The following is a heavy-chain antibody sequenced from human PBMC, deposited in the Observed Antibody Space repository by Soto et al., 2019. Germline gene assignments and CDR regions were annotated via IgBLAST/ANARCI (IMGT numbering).Heavy chain of an antibody. Sequence: VGSLRLSCAASGFTFSSYAMSWVRQAPGKGLEWVSAISGSGGSTYYADSVKGRFTISRDNSKNTLYLQMNSLRAEDTAVYYCAKSLLTFYSSGWSDAFDIWGQGTMVTVSS. D-gene: IGHD6-19*01. V-gene: IGHV3-23*01. CDR2: ISGSGGST. CDR1: GFTFSSYA. CDR3: AKSLLTFYSSGWSDAFDI. J-gene: IGHJ3*02.